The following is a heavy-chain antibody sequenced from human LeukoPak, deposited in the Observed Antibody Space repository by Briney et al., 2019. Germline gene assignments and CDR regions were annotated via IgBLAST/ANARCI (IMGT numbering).Heavy chain of an antibody. Sequence: ASVKVSCKASGSTFTSYYMHWPRQPPAQGLEWMGIINPSGGSTSYAQKFQGRVTMTRDTSTSTVYMELSSLRSEDTAVYYCARDGYYYDGDGYSFDTSGYDYWGEGTLVTVSS. CDR2: INPSGGST. D-gene: IGHD3-22*01. CDR3: ARDGYYYDGDGYSFDTSGYDY. V-gene: IGHV1-46*01. CDR1: GSTFTSYY. J-gene: IGHJ4*02.